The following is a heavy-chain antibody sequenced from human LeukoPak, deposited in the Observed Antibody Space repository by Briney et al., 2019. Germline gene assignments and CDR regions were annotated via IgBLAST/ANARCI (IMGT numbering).Heavy chain of an antibody. CDR3: ARVPSTMRGNY. CDR1: GFTFSSYA. D-gene: IGHD3-22*01. V-gene: IGHV3-30-3*01. Sequence: GRSLRLSCAASGFTFSSYAMHWVRQAPGKGLEWVGVISYDGSNKYYADSVKGRFTISRDNSKNTLYLQMNSLRAEDTAVYYCARVPSTMRGNYWGQGTLVTVSS. J-gene: IGHJ4*02. CDR2: ISYDGSNK.